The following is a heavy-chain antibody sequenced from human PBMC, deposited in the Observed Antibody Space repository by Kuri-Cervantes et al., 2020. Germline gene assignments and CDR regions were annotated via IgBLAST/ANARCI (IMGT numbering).Heavy chain of an antibody. D-gene: IGHD6-13*01. Sequence: ASVKVSCKASGYTFTSYGISWARQAPGQGLEWMGWISAYNGNTNYAQKFQGRVTMTRNTSISTAYMELSSLRSEDTAVYYCARGPPAAAGTLNYWGQGTLVTVSS. V-gene: IGHV1-18*01. CDR3: ARGPPAAAGTLNY. J-gene: IGHJ4*02. CDR1: GYTFTSYG. CDR2: ISAYNGNT.